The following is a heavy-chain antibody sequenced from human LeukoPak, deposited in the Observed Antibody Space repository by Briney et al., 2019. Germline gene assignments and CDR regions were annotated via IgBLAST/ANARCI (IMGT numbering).Heavy chain of an antibody. CDR1: GFTFSSFSNFA. CDR2: ISGSGGST. D-gene: IGHD6-19*01. Sequence: GGSLRLSCAASGFTFSSFSNFAMSWVRQAPGEGLECVSVISGSGGSTYYADSVKGRFTISRDNSKNTLYLQMNSLRAEDTAVYYCAKDSPYLALAGPFDYWGQGTLVTVSS. J-gene: IGHJ4*02. V-gene: IGHV3-23*01. CDR3: AKDSPYLALAGPFDY.